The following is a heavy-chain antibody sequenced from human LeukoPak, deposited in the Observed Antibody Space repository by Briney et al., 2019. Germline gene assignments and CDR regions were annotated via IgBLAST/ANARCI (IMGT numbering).Heavy chain of an antibody. Sequence: PGGSLRLSCAASGFTFSNAWMSWVRQAPGKGLEWVGRIKSKTDGGTTDYAAPVEGRFTISRDDSKNTLYLQMNSLKTEDTAVYYCTTEYYYDSSGYYSDAFDIWGQGTMVTVSS. D-gene: IGHD3-22*01. V-gene: IGHV3-15*01. J-gene: IGHJ3*02. CDR1: GFTFSNAW. CDR3: TTEYYYDSSGYYSDAFDI. CDR2: IKSKTDGGTT.